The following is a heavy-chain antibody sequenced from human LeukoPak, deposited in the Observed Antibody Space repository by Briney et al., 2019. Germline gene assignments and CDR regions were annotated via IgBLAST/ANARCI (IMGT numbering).Heavy chain of an antibody. V-gene: IGHV3-69-1*02. CDR3: ARDDKWAFDY. CDR1: GFTFANYA. J-gene: IGHJ4*02. CDR2: ISSTNAI. Sequence: PGGSLRLSCAASGFTFANYAMNWFRHTPGKGLEWLSYISSTNAIYYADSVKGRFTISRDNAKESLYLQMNSLRAEDAAVYYCARDDKWAFDYWGQGTLVTVSS. D-gene: IGHD1-26*01.